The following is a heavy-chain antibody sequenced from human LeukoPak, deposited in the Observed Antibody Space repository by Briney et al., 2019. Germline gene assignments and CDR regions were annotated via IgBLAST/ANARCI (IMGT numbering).Heavy chain of an antibody. CDR1: GFTFTTYG. CDR2: IWFDGTNK. CDR3: ARDSQGLVFITTIDY. V-gene: IGHV3-33*01. J-gene: IGHJ4*02. Sequence: GGSLRLSCAASGFTFTTYGMHWVRQAPGKGLEWVAVIWFDGTNKYYAESVKGRFTISRDNSKKMLYLQMNSLRAEDTAVYYCARDSQGLVFITTIDYWGQGTLVTVSS. D-gene: IGHD3-22*01.